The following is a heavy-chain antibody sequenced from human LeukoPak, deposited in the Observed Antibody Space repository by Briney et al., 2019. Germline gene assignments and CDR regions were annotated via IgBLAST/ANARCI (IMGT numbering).Heavy chain of an antibody. V-gene: IGHV4-59*08. CDR3: ASQRAGFHTGWYSFDY. CDR2: IYSSGTT. Sequence: SETLSLTCSVSGDSITSYYWSWIRQPPGKGLEWIAFIYSSGTTNYNPSLKSRVTISMDTSKNRISLRLNSVTAAATAVYYCASQRAGFHTGWYSFDYWGQGTLVTVSS. CDR1: GDSITSYY. J-gene: IGHJ4*02. D-gene: IGHD6-19*01.